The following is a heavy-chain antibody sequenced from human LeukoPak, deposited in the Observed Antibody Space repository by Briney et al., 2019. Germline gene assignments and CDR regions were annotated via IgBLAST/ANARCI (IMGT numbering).Heavy chain of an antibody. CDR1: GVSVSSATEY. D-gene: IGHD1-26*01. Sequence: SETLSLTCTVSGVSVSSATEYWNWIRQPPGKGLELTGYIYYSGSTNYNPSLKSRVTISVDTSKNQFSLKVSSVTAADTAVYYCARGQVGATQLFDYWGQGTLVTVSS. J-gene: IGHJ4*02. CDR3: ARGQVGATQLFDY. V-gene: IGHV4-61*01. CDR2: IYYSGST.